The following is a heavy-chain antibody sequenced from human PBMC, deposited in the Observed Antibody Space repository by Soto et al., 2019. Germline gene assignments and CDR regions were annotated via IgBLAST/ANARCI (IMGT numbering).Heavy chain of an antibody. CDR2: INSNSDDT. CDR1: GYAITALY. CDR3: ATDSASEGITCYVY. Sequence: ASVKVSCTASGYAITALYVPWVRQAAGQGLEWMGWINSNSDDTSYAQRFQGRLTMTRDTSISTAYMELSSLRSDDTAVYYCATDSASEGITCYVYWGQGTLVTVSS. V-gene: IGHV1-2*02. J-gene: IGHJ4*02. D-gene: IGHD2-2*01.